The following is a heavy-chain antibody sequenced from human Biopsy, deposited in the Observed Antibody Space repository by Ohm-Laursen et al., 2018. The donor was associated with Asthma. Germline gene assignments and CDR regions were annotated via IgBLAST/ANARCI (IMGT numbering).Heavy chain of an antibody. D-gene: IGHD1-26*01. J-gene: IGHJ4*02. V-gene: IGHV3-74*01. Sequence: SLRLSCAASGFTFSSYWMHWVRQAPGKGLVWVSRINSDGSSTSYADSVKGRFTISRDNAKNTLYLEMNSLRAEDTAVYYCAKDVGWELPQYYFDYWGQGTLVTVSS. CDR2: INSDGSST. CDR1: GFTFSSYW. CDR3: AKDVGWELPQYYFDY.